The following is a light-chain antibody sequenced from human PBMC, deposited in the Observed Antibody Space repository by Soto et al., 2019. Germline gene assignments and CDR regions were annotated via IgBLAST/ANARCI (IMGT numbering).Light chain of an antibody. CDR3: QQYNDWPQT. J-gene: IGKJ1*01. CDR1: RTVSSS. Sequence: IVMTQSPGTLSVSPGERVTLSCRASRTVSSSLAWYQQKPGQAPRLLIFGASTRATGIPARFSGSGSGTEFTLTISSLQSEDFAVYFCQQYNDWPQTFGQGNKV. CDR2: GAS. V-gene: IGKV3-15*01.